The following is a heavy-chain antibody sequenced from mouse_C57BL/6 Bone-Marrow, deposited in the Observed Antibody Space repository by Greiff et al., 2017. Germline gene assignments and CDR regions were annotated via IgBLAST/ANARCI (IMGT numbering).Heavy chain of an antibody. CDR2: IAPSDSYT. D-gene: IGHD6-1*01. Sequence: QVQLQQPGAELVKPGASVKLSCKASGYTFTRYWMQWVKQRPGQGLEWIGEIAPSDSYTNYNQKFKGKATLTIDKSSSTAYMQLRSLTSEDSAVYYCAISTTVPYFYDWGQGTTLTASS. CDR3: AISTTVPYFYD. V-gene: IGHV1-50*01. J-gene: IGHJ2*01. CDR1: GYTFTRYW.